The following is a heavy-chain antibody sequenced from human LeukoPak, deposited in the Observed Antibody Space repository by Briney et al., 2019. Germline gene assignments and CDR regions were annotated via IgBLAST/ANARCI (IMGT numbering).Heavy chain of an antibody. J-gene: IGHJ3*02. Sequence: GGSLRLSCAASGFTFSSYGMHWVRQAPGKGLEWVAVIWYDGSNKYYADSVKGRFTISRDNSKNTLYLQMNSLRAEDTAVYYCARVRMGGLDAFDIWGQGTMVTVSS. CDR1: GFTFSSYG. V-gene: IGHV3-33*01. CDR2: IWYDGSNK. CDR3: ARVRMGGLDAFDI. D-gene: IGHD2-15*01.